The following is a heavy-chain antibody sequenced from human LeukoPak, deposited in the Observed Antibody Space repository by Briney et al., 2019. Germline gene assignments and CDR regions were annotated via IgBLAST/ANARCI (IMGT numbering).Heavy chain of an antibody. V-gene: IGHV4-59*01. CDR1: GGSISSYY. CDR2: IYYSGST. D-gene: IGHD5-12*01. CDR3: ARLSVYSGYDLSYYYYMDV. J-gene: IGHJ6*03. Sequence: SETLSLTCTVSGGSISSYYWSWIRQPPGKGLEWIGYIYYSGSTNYNPSPKSRVTISVDTSKNQFSLKLSFVTAADTAVYYCARLSVYSGYDLSYYYYMDVWGKGTPVTVSS.